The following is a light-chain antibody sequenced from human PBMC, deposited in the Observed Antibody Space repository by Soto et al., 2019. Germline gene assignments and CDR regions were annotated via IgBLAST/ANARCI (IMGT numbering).Light chain of an antibody. Sequence: QSVLTQPPSVSAAPGRTVTISCSGSSSNIGNSFVSWHQQLRGTAPRLLIYDNNERPSGIPDRFSGSKSGTSATLGITGLQTGDEADYYCGAWDGGLSAFVFGTGTKVTVL. V-gene: IGLV1-51*01. CDR2: DNN. CDR1: SSNIGNSF. J-gene: IGLJ1*01. CDR3: GAWDGGLSAFV.